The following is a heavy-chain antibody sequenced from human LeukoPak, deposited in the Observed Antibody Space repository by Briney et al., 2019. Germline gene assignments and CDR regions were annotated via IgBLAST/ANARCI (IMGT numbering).Heavy chain of an antibody. D-gene: IGHD3-22*01. CDR1: GFTFSDYY. V-gene: IGHV3-11*01. CDR2: ISSSGNAI. J-gene: IGHJ4*02. CDR3: ARVKYYYDSSGYYEYYFDY. Sequence: PGGSLRLSCAASGFTFSDYYMSWIRQAPGKGLEWASYISSSGNAIYYADSVKGRFTISRDNAKNSLYLQMNSLRAEDTAVYFCARVKYYYDSSGYYEYYFDYWGQGTLVTVSS.